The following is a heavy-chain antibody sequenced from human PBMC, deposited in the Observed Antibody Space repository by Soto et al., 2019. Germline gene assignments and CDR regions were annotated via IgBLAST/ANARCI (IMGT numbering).Heavy chain of an antibody. CDR2: SSAYNGDT. J-gene: IGHJ4*02. D-gene: IGHD2-2*01. Sequence: QVQLVQSGGEVKKPGASVKVSCKASGYTFADSGISWVRQAPGQGLEWLGWSSAYNGDTEYAQKFQGRVTMTTDTSTGTAYMELRSLTSDDTAVYYCATVRAAAFVPFDFWGQGTLVTVSS. CDR1: GYTFADSG. V-gene: IGHV1-18*01. CDR3: ATVRAAAFVPFDF.